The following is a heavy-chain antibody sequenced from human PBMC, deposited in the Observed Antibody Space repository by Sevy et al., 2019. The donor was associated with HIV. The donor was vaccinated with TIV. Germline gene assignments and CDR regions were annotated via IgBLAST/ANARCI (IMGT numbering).Heavy chain of an antibody. V-gene: IGHV3-23*01. CDR3: AKQPSSFED. CDR1: GFTCNIYA. Sequence: GSLRLSCVASGFTCNIYAMSWVRQAPGKGLEWVSSISGNGANINNAASVKGRFTTSRDNSKNTLFLQMDSLRAEDTAIYYCAKQPSSFEDWGQGTLVTVSS. CDR2: ISGNGANI. J-gene: IGHJ4*02.